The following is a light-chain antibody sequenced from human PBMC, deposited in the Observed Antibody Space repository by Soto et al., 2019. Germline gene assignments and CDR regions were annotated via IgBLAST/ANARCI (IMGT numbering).Light chain of an antibody. CDR2: NND. CDR3: AAWDDSLTAVL. CDR1: SSNIGSNT. J-gene: IGLJ3*02. V-gene: IGLV1-44*01. Sequence: QSVLTQPPCASGTPGQSVTISCSGSSSNIGSNTVNWYQQLSGAAPKLLIHNNDQRPSGVPDRFSGSKSDTSASLAISGLQSADEADYYCAAWDDSLTAVLFGGGTKLTVL.